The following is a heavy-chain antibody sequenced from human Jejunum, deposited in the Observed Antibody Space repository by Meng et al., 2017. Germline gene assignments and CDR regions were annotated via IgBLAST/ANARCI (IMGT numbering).Heavy chain of an antibody. CDR1: GYTFTGYY. CDR3: AREGNYYGSGSSPLDS. D-gene: IGHD3-10*01. V-gene: IGHV1-2*06. J-gene: IGHJ4*02. Sequence: QGPLVQSRAEVKKPGASVTLSCKTSGYTFTGYYVHWVRQAPGQGLEWMGRINPNSGGANFAQKFQGRITMARDASISTAYMGLTTLRSDDTAVYYCAREGNYYGSGSSPLDSWGQGALVTVSS. CDR2: INPNSGGA.